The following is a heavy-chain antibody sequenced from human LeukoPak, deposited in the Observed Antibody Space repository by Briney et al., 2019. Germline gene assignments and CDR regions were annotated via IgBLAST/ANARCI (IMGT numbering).Heavy chain of an antibody. Sequence: AGGSLRLSCAASAFTFSSYETNWVRQAPGKGLEWVSSISSSASTIYYADSVKGRFTISRDNAKNSLYLQMNSLRAEDTAVYYCARDKWGGFDYWGQGTLVTVSS. CDR2: ISSSASTI. CDR1: AFTFSSYE. D-gene: IGHD7-27*01. CDR3: ARDKWGGFDY. V-gene: IGHV3-48*03. J-gene: IGHJ4*02.